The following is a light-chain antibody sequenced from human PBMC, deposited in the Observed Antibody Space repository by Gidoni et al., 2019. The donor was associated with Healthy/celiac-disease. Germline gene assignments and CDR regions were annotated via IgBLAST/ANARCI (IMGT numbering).Light chain of an antibody. Sequence: DIQMTQSPSSLSASVGDRVTITCRASQSLSSYLNWYQQKPGKAPKLLIYAASSLQSGVPSRFSGSGSGTDFTLTSSSLQPEDFATYYCQQSYSTPWTFGQGTKWKSN. J-gene: IGKJ1*01. V-gene: IGKV1-39*01. CDR3: QQSYSTPWT. CDR2: AAS. CDR1: QSLSSY.